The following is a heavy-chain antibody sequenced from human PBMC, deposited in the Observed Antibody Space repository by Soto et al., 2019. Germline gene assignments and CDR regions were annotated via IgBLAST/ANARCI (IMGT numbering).Heavy chain of an antibody. V-gene: IGHV4-30-2*01. CDR1: GCPISSGGYS. CDR2: MYHSVST. J-gene: IGHJ4*02. D-gene: IGHD2-15*01. CDR3: VRVANGGLFDY. Sequence: SETLSPTCALSGCPISSGGYSWSWIRQPPGKGLEWIGYMYHSVSTYYNPSLKSRVTISVDRSKNQFSLKLSSVTAADTAVYYCVRVANGGLFDYWGPGNMVTVSS.